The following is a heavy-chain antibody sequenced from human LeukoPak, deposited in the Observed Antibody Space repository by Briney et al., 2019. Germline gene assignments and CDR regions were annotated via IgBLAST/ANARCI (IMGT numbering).Heavy chain of an antibody. CDR2: IYPSGVST. D-gene: IGHD1-26*01. CDR3: ARIGYSKNWFDP. CDR1: GYTFTSYY. J-gene: IGHJ5*02. V-gene: IGHV1-46*01. Sequence: ASVKVSCKASGYTFTSYYMHWVRQAPGQGLEWMGIIYPSGVSTSYAQKIQGRVTMTRDTSTSTVYMELSSLRSEDTAVYYCARIGYSKNWFDPWGQGTLVTVSS.